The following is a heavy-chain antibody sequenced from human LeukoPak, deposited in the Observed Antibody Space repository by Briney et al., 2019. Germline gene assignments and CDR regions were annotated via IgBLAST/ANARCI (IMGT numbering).Heavy chain of an antibody. CDR3: ARGRGYSYGHFDY. J-gene: IGHJ4*02. D-gene: IGHD5-18*01. CDR1: GFTFSSYA. Sequence: SGGSLRLSCAASGFTFSSYAMHWVRQAPGKGLEWVAVISYDGSNKYYADSVKGRFTTSRDNSKNTLYLQMNSLRAEDTAVYYCARGRGYSYGHFDYWGQGTLVTVSS. V-gene: IGHV3-30*04. CDR2: ISYDGSNK.